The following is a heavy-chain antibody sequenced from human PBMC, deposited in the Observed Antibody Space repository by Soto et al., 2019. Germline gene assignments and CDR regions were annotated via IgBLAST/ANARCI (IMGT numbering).Heavy chain of an antibody. CDR3: VREVTVRGYYYYYGMDV. CDR1: GGSISSYY. J-gene: IGHJ6*02. V-gene: IGHV4-4*07. CDR2: IYTSGST. Sequence: QVQLQESGPGLVKPSETLSLTCTVSGGSISSYYWSWIRQPAGKGLEWIGRIYTSGSTNYNPSLKSRVTMSVDTSKNQFSLKLSSVTAADTAVYYCVREVTVRGYYYYYGMDVWGQGTTVTVSS. D-gene: IGHD4-17*01.